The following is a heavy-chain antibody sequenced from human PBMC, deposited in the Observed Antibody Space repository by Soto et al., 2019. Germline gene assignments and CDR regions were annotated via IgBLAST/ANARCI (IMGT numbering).Heavy chain of an antibody. D-gene: IGHD2-15*01. CDR3: SEGSLGNVRNKGWWNLVDP. Sequence: EVRLLESGGGLAQPGGSRRLSCAASGFTFSSSAMNWVRQAPGKGLEWVSSIRVGGGDTFYADSVRGRFTVFRGISRNNLYLEMNRLEARGTGKFFRSEGSLGNVRNKGWWNLVDPLGPGTLVTVSS. CDR2: IRVGGGDT. CDR1: GFTFSSSA. V-gene: IGHV3-23*01. J-gene: IGHJ5*02.